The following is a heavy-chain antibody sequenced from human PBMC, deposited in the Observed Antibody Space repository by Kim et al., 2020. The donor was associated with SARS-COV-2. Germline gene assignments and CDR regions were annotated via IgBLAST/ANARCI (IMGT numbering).Heavy chain of an antibody. V-gene: IGHV3-30*18. J-gene: IGHJ6*02. CDR3: AKDFSELWFGSLRYYYYGMDV. CDR2: ISYDGSNK. CDR1: GFTFSSYG. Sequence: GGSLRLSCAASGFTFSSYGMHWVRQAPGKGLEWVAVISYDGSNKYYADSVKGRFTISRDNSKNTLYLQMNSLRAEDTAVYYCAKDFSELWFGSLRYYYYGMDVWGQGTTVTVSS. D-gene: IGHD3-10*01.